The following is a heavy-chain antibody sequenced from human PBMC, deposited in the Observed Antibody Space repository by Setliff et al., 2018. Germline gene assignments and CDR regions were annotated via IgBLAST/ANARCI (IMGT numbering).Heavy chain of an antibody. V-gene: IGHV3-33*06. CDR1: GFNFSSYG. CDR2: IWFDGSNH. Sequence: PGGSLRLSCAASGFNFSSYGMHWVRQAPGKGLEWVAAIWFDGSNHYYVDSVKGRFIISRDNSKNTLYLQINSLSAEDTAVYFCAKESGAHYFYYYYMDVWGKGTTVTVSS. J-gene: IGHJ6*03. D-gene: IGHD2-15*01. CDR3: AKESGAHYFYYYYMDV.